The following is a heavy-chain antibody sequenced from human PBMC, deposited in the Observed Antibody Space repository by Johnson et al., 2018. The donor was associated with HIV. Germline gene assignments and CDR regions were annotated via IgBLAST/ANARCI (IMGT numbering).Heavy chain of an antibody. Sequence: VQLVESGGGVVQRGGSLRVSCAASGFTFSSYGLSWVRQAPGKGLEWVSAISGSGGSTFYADTMKGRFTISRDNAKNSLYLQMNSLRAEDTAVYYCARESLDAFDIWGQGTMVTVSS. CDR3: ARESLDAFDI. CDR2: ISGSGGST. CDR1: GFTFSSYG. V-gene: IGHV3-23*04. J-gene: IGHJ3*02.